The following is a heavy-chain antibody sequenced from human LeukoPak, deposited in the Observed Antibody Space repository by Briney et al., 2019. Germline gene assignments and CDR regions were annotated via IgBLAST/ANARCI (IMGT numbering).Heavy chain of an antibody. CDR1: GFTFSNYE. CDR3: VSVTTVVEDYYYMDV. V-gene: IGHV3-48*03. D-gene: IGHD4-23*01. CDR2: ISSSGYTI. Sequence: PGGSLRLSCAASGFTFSNYEMNWVRQAPGKGLEWVSYISSSGYTILNADSVKGRFTISRDNAKNSLYLQMNSLRAEDTAFYYCVSVTTVVEDYYYMDVWGKGTTVTVSS. J-gene: IGHJ6*03.